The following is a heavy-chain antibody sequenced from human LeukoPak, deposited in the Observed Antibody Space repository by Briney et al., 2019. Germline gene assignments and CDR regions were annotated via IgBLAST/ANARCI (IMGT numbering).Heavy chain of an antibody. CDR2: INHSGST. V-gene: IGHV4-34*01. J-gene: IGHJ4*02. CDR3: ARRGSFTIFGVVTGYYFDY. CDR1: GGSFSGYY. Sequence: SETLSLTCAVYGGSFSGYYWSWIRQPPGKGLEWIGEINHSGSTNYNPSLKSRVTISVDTSKNQFSLKLSSVTAADTAVYYCARRGSFTIFGVVTGYYFDYWGQGTLVTVSS. D-gene: IGHD3-3*01.